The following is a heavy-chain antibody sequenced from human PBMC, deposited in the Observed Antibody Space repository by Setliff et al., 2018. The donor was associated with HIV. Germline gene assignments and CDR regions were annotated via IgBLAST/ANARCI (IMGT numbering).Heavy chain of an antibody. V-gene: IGHV5-51*01. CDR2: IYPGDSDT. CDR3: TRQTREAPYYFDY. Sequence: PGESLKISCKGSGYSFSSYWIGWVRQMPGKGLEWMGIIYPGDSDTRYSPSIQGQVTISADKSINTAYLQWSSLQASDTAIYFCTRQTREAPYYFDYWGQGTLVTV. J-gene: IGHJ4*02. CDR1: GYSFSSYW.